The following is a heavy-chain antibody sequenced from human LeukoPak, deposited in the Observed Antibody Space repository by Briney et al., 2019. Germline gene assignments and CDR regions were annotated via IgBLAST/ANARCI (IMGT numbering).Heavy chain of an antibody. CDR3: AREEGADGTSGINS. CDR2: IWYDGKTT. Sequence: GGSLRLSCAASGFTFSTYGMHWVRQAPGKGLEWVSDIWYDGKTTFYADSLKGRVTISRDNSKKTLYLQTNSLRPEDTAVYYCAREEGADGTSGINSWGQGTLVIVSS. V-gene: IGHV3-33*01. D-gene: IGHD4-23*01. J-gene: IGHJ4*02. CDR1: GFTFSTYG.